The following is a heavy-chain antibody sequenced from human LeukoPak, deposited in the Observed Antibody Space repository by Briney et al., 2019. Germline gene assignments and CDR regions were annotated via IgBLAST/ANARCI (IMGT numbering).Heavy chain of an antibody. Sequence: GGSLGLSCAASGFTLISYSVNWVRQAPGKGLEWVSSFSTSGNYIYYADSVKGRFTISRDNAKNSLYLQMNSLRADDTAVYYCARDPGYSSIDVDRWGQGILVTVSS. D-gene: IGHD6-13*01. J-gene: IGHJ5*02. CDR2: FSTSGNYI. V-gene: IGHV3-21*01. CDR3: ARDPGYSSIDVDR. CDR1: GFTLISYS.